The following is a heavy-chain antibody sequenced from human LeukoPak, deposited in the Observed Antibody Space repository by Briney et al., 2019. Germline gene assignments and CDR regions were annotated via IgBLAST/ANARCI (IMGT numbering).Heavy chain of an antibody. Sequence: SETLSLTCTVSGASISDYYWNWIRQPPGKGREWIGYIYYSGSTNDNPSLKSRVTISVDTSKNQFSQKLSSVTAADTAVYYCARAKAAAGIDYFDYWGQGTLVTVSS. V-gene: IGHV4-59*13. CDR1: GASISDYY. D-gene: IGHD6-13*01. J-gene: IGHJ4*02. CDR2: IYYSGST. CDR3: ARAKAAAGIDYFDY.